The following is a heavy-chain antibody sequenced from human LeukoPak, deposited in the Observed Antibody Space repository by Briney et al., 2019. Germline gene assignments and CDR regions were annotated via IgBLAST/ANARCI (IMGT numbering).Heavy chain of an antibody. D-gene: IGHD3-10*01. Sequence: GASVKVSCKASGYTFTSYGISWVRQAPGQGLEWMGWISTYNGNTNFAQKLQGRVTMTTDTSTSTAYMELRSLRSDDTAVYYCARGYYYGSGSYYFPYWGQGTLVTVSS. CDR3: ARGYYYGSGSYYFPY. V-gene: IGHV1-18*01. CDR2: ISTYNGNT. CDR1: GYTFTSYG. J-gene: IGHJ4*02.